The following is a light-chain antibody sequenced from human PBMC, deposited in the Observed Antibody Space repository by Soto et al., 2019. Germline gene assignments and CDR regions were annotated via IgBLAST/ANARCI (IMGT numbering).Light chain of an antibody. Sequence: EIVLTQSPGTLSLSAGERATLSCRASQSVSSNHLAWYQQKTGQPPRLLISGASSRATGIPDRFIGSGSGTDITLTISSLEPEDFAVYYCQHYCRAPPSWTFGQGTKVEIK. CDR3: QHYCRAPPSWT. CDR2: GAS. J-gene: IGKJ1*01. CDR1: QSVSSNH. V-gene: IGKV3-20*01.